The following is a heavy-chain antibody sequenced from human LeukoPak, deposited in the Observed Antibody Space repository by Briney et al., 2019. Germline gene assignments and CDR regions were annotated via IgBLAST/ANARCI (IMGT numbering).Heavy chain of an antibody. Sequence: GGSLSLSCAASGFTFSSYGMQWVRQAPGKRLEGVAFIRYDGCNKYYADSVRGRFTITRDNSKNTLYLQMNSLKAEDTAVYYCAKALQNATISYWGQGTLVTVSS. CDR1: GFTFSSYG. CDR2: IRYDGCNK. J-gene: IGHJ4*02. D-gene: IGHD5-24*01. V-gene: IGHV3-30*02. CDR3: AKALQNATISY.